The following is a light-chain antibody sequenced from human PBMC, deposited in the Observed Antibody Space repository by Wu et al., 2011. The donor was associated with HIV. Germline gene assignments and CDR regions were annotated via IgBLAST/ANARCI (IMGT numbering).Light chain of an antibody. CDR2: DAS. V-gene: IGKV3-11*01. J-gene: IGKJ5*01. CDR1: QSVSSY. CDR3: QQRDYWPLI. Sequence: TLSCRASQSVSSYLAWYQQKPGQAPRLLIYDASKRATGIPARFSGSGSGTDFTLTISSLEPEDFAVYYCQQRDYWPLIFGQGTRLEVK.